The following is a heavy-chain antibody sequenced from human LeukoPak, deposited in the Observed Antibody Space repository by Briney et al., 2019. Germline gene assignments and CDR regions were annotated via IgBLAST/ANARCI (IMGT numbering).Heavy chain of an antibody. Sequence: GASVKVSCKASGYTFTGYYMHWVRQAPGQGLEWMGWINPNSGGTNYAQKFQGRVTMTRDTSISTAYMELSRLRSDDTAVYYCAREIVVVPAVIGDHDYWGQGTLVTVSS. CDR2: INPNSGGT. J-gene: IGHJ4*02. CDR1: GYTFTGYY. V-gene: IGHV1-2*02. CDR3: AREIVVVPAVIGDHDY. D-gene: IGHD2-2*02.